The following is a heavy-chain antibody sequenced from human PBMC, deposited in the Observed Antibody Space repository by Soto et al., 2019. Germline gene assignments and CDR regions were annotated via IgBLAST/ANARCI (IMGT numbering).Heavy chain of an antibody. Sequence: GGSLRLSCAASGFTFSSYAMSWVRQAPGKGLEWVSAISGSGGSTYYADSVKGRFTISRDNSKNTLYLQMNSMRAEDTAVYYCAKDSRGLRYFDWLFLFDYWGQGTLVTVYS. J-gene: IGHJ4*02. V-gene: IGHV3-23*01. CDR1: GFTFSSYA. D-gene: IGHD3-9*01. CDR2: ISGSGGST. CDR3: AKDSRGLRYFDWLFLFDY.